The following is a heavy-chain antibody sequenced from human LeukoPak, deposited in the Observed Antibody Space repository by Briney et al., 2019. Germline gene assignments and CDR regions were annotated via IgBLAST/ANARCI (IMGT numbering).Heavy chain of an antibody. CDR1: GGSISSGDYY. J-gene: IGHJ2*01. D-gene: IGHD4-23*01. CDR3: ARDFLYGGKIWYFDL. CDR2: IYYSGST. Sequence: SETLSLTCTVSGGSISSGDYYWSWIRQPPGKGLEWIGYIYYSGSTYYNPSLKSRVTISVDTSKNQFSLKLSSVTAADTAVYYCARDFLYGGKIWYFDLWGRGTLVTVSS. V-gene: IGHV4-30-4*08.